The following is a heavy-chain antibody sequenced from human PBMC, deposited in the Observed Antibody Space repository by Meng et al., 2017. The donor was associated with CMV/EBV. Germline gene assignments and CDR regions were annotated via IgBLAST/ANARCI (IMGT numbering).Heavy chain of an antibody. V-gene: IGHV1-69*05. D-gene: IGHD2-2*01. CDR1: GGTFSSYA. CDR2: IIPIFGTA. CDR3: ARDAGYCSSTSCEHYYGMDV. Sequence: SVKVSCKASGGTFSSYAISWVRQAPGQGLEWMGGIIPIFGTANYAQKFQGRVTITTDESTSTAYMEVSSLRSEDTAVYYCARDAGYCSSTSCEHYYGMDVWGQGTTVTVSS. J-gene: IGHJ6*02.